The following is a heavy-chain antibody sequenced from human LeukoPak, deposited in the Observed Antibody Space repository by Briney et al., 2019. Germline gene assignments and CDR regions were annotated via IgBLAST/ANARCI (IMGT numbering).Heavy chain of an antibody. D-gene: IGHD2/OR15-2a*01. CDR1: GGSISGYY. CDR3: ARALSNWFDP. V-gene: IGHV4-59*01. J-gene: IGHJ5*02. CDR2: VYHSGDT. Sequence: SETLSLTCTVSGGSISGYYWTWIRQPPGQGLEWIGYVYHSGDTNYNPSPKSRVTMFVDTSRNQFSLKLTSVTAADTAVYYCARALSNWFDPWGQGTLVTVSS.